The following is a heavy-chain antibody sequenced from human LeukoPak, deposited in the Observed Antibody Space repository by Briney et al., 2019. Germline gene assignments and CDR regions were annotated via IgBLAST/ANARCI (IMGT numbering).Heavy chain of an antibody. CDR1: GYTFTGYY. J-gene: IGHJ6*02. V-gene: IGHV1-2*06. CDR3: ARERVRSVTIFGVVADYYYYYGMDV. D-gene: IGHD3-3*01. CDR2: INPNSGGT. Sequence: ASVKVSCKASGYTFTGYYMHWVRQAPGQGLEWMGRINPNSGGTNYAQKFQGRVTMTRDTSISTAYMELSRLRSGDTAEYYCARERVRSVTIFGVVADYYYYYGMDVWGQGTTVTVSS.